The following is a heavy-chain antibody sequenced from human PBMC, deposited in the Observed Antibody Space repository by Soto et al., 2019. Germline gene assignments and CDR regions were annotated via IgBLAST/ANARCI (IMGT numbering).Heavy chain of an antibody. D-gene: IGHD2-2*01. Sequence: GGSLRLSCAASGFTFSSYGMHWVRQAPGKGLEWVAVISYDGSNKYYADSVKGRFTISRDNSKNTLYLQMNSLRAEDTAVYYCAKDRDIVLVPAAPKNAFDIWGQGTMVTVSS. CDR1: GFTFSSYG. J-gene: IGHJ3*02. CDR3: AKDRDIVLVPAAPKNAFDI. CDR2: ISYDGSNK. V-gene: IGHV3-30*18.